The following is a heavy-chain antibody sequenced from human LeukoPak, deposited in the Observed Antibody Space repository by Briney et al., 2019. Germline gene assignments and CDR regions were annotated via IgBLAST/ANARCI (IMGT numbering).Heavy chain of an antibody. J-gene: IGHJ6*02. Sequence: GGSLRLSCAASGFTFSSYAMSWVRQAPGKGLEWVSAISGSGGSTYYADSVKGRFTISRDNSKNTLYLQMNSLRAEDTAVYYCATDRGPYYDFWSGYYDSDGWGQGTTVTVSS. CDR1: GFTFSSYA. CDR3: ATDRGPYYDFWSGYYDSDG. CDR2: ISGSGGST. V-gene: IGHV3-23*01. D-gene: IGHD3-3*01.